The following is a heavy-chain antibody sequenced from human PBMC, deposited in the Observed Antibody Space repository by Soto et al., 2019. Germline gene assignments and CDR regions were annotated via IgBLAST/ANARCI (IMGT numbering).Heavy chain of an antibody. V-gene: IGHV1-46*03. J-gene: IGHJ4*02. CDR3: ARGSVVRGVIPFDY. CDR1: GYTFTSYA. D-gene: IGHD3-10*01. Sequence: ASVKVSCKASGYTFTSYAMHWVRQAPGQGLEWMGIINPSSGTTSYAQKFQGRVTMTRDTSTSTVYMELSSLRSEDTAMYYCARGSVVRGVIPFDYWGQGTLVTVSS. CDR2: INPSSGTT.